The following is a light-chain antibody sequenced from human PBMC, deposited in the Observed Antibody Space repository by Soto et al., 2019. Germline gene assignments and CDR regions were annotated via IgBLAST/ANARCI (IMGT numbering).Light chain of an antibody. J-gene: IGKJ1*01. Sequence: DIQMTQSQSSLSASVGDRVTITCRASQTIRYSLNWYQQKPGKAPKVLIYDASTLQSGVLPRFSGSGSGTDYALTISSLLHEDFAAYYCHQSAGSRTWTFGQGTKVEAK. CDR1: QTIRYS. CDR2: DAS. V-gene: IGKV1-39*01. CDR3: HQSAGSRTWT.